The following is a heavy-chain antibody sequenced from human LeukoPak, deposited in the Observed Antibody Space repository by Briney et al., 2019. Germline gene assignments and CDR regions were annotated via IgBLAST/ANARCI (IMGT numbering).Heavy chain of an antibody. CDR2: ISDDGTNK. D-gene: IGHD6-19*01. J-gene: IGHJ4*02. CDR1: GFSLSSYG. V-gene: IGHV3-30*18. Sequence: PGGSLSLSCAASGFSLSSYGMHWVRQASGKGLEWVVAISDDGTNKYYASSVKGRFTISRENSKNTLYLQMNSLGAEDTAVYYCAKDPSSSGLDGYFDYWGQGTLVTVSS. CDR3: AKDPSSSGLDGYFDY.